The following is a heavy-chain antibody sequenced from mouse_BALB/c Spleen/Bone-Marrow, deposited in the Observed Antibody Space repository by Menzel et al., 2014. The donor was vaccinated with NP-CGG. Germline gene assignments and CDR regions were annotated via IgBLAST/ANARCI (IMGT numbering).Heavy chain of an antibody. CDR2: IYPGNVNT. D-gene: IGHD2-4*01. CDR1: GYTFTSYY. J-gene: IGHJ3*01. Sequence: QLKQSGPELVKPGASVRISCKASGYTFTSYYIHWVKQRPGQGLEWIGWIYPGNVNTKYNEKFKGKATLTADKSSSTAYMQLSSLTSEDSAVYFCARGGDYDWFAYWGQGTLVTVSA. CDR3: ARGGDYDWFAY. V-gene: IGHV1S56*01.